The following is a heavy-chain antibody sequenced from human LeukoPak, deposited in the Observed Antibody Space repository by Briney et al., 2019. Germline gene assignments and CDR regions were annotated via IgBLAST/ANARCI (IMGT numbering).Heavy chain of an antibody. D-gene: IGHD3-10*01. CDR1: GFTFSSYA. CDR2: ISGSGGST. J-gene: IGHJ4*02. Sequence: GGSLRLSCAASGFTFSSYAMSWVRQAPGKGLEWVSAISGSGGSTYYADSVKGRFTISRDNSKNTLYLQMNSLRAEDTAVYYCAKDASVLWFGELSMTAPYYFDYWGQGTLVTVSS. CDR3: AKDASVLWFGELSMTAPYYFDY. V-gene: IGHV3-23*01.